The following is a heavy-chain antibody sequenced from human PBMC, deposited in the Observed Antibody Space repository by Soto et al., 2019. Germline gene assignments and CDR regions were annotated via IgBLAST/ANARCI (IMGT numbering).Heavy chain of an antibody. J-gene: IGHJ6*01. CDR1: GFTFSSFG. V-gene: IGHV3-30*18. CDR3: AKETRSRAVTATRVNGMDV. CDR2: TSYDGSNQ. D-gene: IGHD2-21*02. Sequence: QVQLVESGGGVVQPGRSLRLSCAASGFTFSSFGIHWVRQAPGKGLEWVAATSYDGSNQYYGDSVKGRFSISRDHSNNRLYLQMNNLKVEDSAIYFCAKETRSRAVTATRVNGMDVW.